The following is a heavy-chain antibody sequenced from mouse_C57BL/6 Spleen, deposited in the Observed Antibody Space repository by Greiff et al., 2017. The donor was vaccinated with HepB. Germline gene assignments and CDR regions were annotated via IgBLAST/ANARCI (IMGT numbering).Heavy chain of an antibody. V-gene: IGHV1-39*01. CDR1: GYSFTDYN. J-gene: IGHJ1*03. Sequence: EVQLQQSGPELVKPGASVKISCKASGYSFTDYNMNWVKQSNGKSLEWIGVINPNYGTTSYNQKFKGKATLTVDQSSSTAYMQLNSLTSEDSAVYCCAREAYYGSSHHWYCDVWGTGTTVTVSS. CDR3: AREAYYGSSHHWYCDV. CDR2: INPNYGTT. D-gene: IGHD1-1*01.